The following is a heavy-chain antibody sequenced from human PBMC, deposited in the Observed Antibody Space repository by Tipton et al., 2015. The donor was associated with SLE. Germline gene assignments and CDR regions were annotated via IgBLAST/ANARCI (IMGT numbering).Heavy chain of an antibody. CDR1: GYSISSGYY. V-gene: IGHV4-38-2*02. D-gene: IGHD3-10*01. Sequence: TLSLTCTVSGYSISSGYYWSWIRQPPGKGLEWIGEINHSGSTNYNPSLKSRVTISVDTSKNQFSLKLSSVTAADTAVYYCARGTSGLFDYWGQGTLVTVSS. CDR3: ARGTSGLFDY. J-gene: IGHJ4*02. CDR2: INHSGST.